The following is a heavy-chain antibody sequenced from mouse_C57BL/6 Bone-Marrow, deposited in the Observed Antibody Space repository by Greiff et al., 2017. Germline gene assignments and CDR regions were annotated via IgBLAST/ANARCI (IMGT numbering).Heavy chain of an antibody. D-gene: IGHD2-1*01. Sequence: QVQLKQPGAELVMPGASVKLSCKASGYTFTSYWMHWVKQRPGQGLEWIGEIDPSDSYTNYNQKFKGKSTLTVDKSSSTAYMQLSSLTSEDSAVYYCAPLYYGNFAYWGQGTLVTVSA. J-gene: IGHJ3*01. V-gene: IGHV1-69*01. CDR1: GYTFTSYW. CDR3: APLYYGNFAY. CDR2: IDPSDSYT.